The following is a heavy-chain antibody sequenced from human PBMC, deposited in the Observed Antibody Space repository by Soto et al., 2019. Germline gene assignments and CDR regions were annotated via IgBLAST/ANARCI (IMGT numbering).Heavy chain of an antibody. CDR2: IIPIFGTA. D-gene: IGHD2-15*01. CDR3: ARDGRFCSGGSCYSGKYNWFDP. CDR1: GGTFSSYA. J-gene: IGHJ5*02. Sequence: SVKVSCKASGGTFSSYAISWVRQAPGQGLEWMGGIIPIFGTANYAQKFQGRVTITADESTSTAYMELSSLRSEDTAVYYCARDGRFCSGGSCYSGKYNWFDPWGQGTLVTVSS. V-gene: IGHV1-69*13.